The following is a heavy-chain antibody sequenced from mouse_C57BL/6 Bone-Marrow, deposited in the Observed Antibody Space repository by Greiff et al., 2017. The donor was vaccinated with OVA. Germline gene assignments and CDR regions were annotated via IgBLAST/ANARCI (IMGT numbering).Heavy chain of an antibody. Sequence: EVKLVESGPGLVKPSQSLSLTCSVTGYSITSGYYWYWIRQFPGNQLEWMGYIRYDGSTNYNPSLKNRISITRDTSNNQSFLKLNSVTTEDTATYYCARDYYGSSYGGQGTTLTVSA. CDR1: GYSITSGYY. CDR2: IRYDGST. D-gene: IGHD1-1*01. J-gene: IGHJ2*01. V-gene: IGHV3-6*01. CDR3: ARDYYGSSY.